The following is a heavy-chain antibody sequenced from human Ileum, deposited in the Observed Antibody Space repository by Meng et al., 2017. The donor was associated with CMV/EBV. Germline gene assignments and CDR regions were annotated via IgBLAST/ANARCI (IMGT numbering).Heavy chain of an antibody. V-gene: IGHV3-23*01. CDR2: LIDAGGST. J-gene: IGHJ3*01. Sequence: TFSTSVMSWVRQAPGKGLEWVSSLIDAGGSTYYADSVKGRFTTSRDNSKTTLFLQMNSLGAEDSALYYCARDTRHCSSGRCYGAYDLWGQGTMVTVS. CDR1: TFSTSV. D-gene: IGHD2-15*01. CDR3: ARDTRHCSSGRCYGAYDL.